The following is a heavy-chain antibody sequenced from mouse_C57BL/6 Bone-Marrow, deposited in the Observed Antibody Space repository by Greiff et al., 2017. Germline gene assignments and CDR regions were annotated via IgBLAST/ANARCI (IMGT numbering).Heavy chain of an antibody. J-gene: IGHJ3*01. CDR1: GYAFSSSW. Sequence: VQRVESGPELVKPGASVKISCKASGYAFSSSWMNWVKQRPGKGLEWIGRIYPGDGDTNYNGKFKGKATLTADKSSSTAYMQLSSLTSEDSAVYFCARWDYDYDGAYWGQGTLVTVSA. V-gene: IGHV1-82*01. D-gene: IGHD2-4*01. CDR3: ARWDYDYDGAY. CDR2: IYPGDGDT.